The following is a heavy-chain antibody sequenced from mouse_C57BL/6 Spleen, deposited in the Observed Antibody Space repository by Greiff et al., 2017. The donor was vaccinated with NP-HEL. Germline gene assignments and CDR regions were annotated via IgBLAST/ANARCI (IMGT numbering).Heavy chain of an antibody. J-gene: IGHJ4*01. CDR2: ISDGGSYT. D-gene: IGHD2-1*01. CDR3: ARGGNYERGYAMDY. Sequence: DVHLVESGGGLVKPGGSLKLSCAASGFTFSSYAMSWVRQTPEKRLEWVATISDGGSYTYYPDNVKGRFTISRDNAKNNLYLQMSHLKSEDTAMYYCARGGNYERGYAMDYWGQGTSVTVSS. V-gene: IGHV5-4*01. CDR1: GFTFSSYA.